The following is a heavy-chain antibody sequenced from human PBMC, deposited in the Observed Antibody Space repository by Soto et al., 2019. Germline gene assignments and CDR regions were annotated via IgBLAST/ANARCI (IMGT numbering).Heavy chain of an antibody. CDR1: GFTFDDYA. CDR2: ISWNSGSI. V-gene: IGHV3-9*01. CDR3: AKEFSSPDAFDI. Sequence: GGSLRLSCAASGFTFDDYAMHWVRQAPGKGLEWVSGISWNSGSIGYADPVKGRFTISRDNAKNSLYLQMNSLRAEDTALYYCAKEFSSPDAFDIRGQGTMVTVSS. J-gene: IGHJ3*02. D-gene: IGHD3-3*01.